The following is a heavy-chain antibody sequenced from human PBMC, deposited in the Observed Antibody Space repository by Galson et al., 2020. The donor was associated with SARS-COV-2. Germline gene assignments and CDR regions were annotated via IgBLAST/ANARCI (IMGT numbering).Heavy chain of an antibody. CDR1: GGSISSYY. J-gene: IGHJ3*02. Sequence: ASETLSLTCTVSGGSISSYYWSWIRQPPGKGLEWIGYIYYSGSTNYNPSLKSRVTISVDTSKNQFSLKLSSVTAADTAVYYCARGGFYYYDSSGYYYIKPDAFDIWGQGTMVTVSS. CDR2: IYYSGST. CDR3: ARGGFYYYDSSGYYYIKPDAFDI. D-gene: IGHD3-22*01. V-gene: IGHV4-59*01.